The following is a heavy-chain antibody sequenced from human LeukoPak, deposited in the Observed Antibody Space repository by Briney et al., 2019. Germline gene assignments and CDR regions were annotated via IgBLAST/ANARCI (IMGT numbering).Heavy chain of an antibody. V-gene: IGHV3-30-3*01. J-gene: IGHJ4*02. D-gene: IGHD5-18*01. CDR1: GFTFSSYA. CDR2: ISYDGSNK. Sequence: GGSLRLSCAASGFTFSSYAMHWVRQAPGKGLEWVAVISYDGSNKYYADSVKGRFTISRDNSKNTLYLQMTSLRVEDTAVYFCARLSSGVTIFADWGQGALVTVSS. CDR3: ARLSSGVTIFAD.